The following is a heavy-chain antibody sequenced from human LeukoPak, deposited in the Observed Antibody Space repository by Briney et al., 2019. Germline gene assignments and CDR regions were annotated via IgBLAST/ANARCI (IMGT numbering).Heavy chain of an antibody. D-gene: IGHD1-1*01. J-gene: IGHJ4*02. CDR3: AKSASLQPLDY. Sequence: GESLKISCKGSGYSFTSYWIGWVRQMPGKGLEWMGIIYPDDSDTRYSPSFQGQVSISVDKSIDTAYLHLSSLEATDTAIYYCAKSASLQPLDYWGQGTLVTVSS. V-gene: IGHV5-51*01. CDR1: GYSFTSYW. CDR2: IYPDDSDT.